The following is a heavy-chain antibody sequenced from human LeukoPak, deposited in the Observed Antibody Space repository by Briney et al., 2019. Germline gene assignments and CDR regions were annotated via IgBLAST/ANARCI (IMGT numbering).Heavy chain of an antibody. CDR1: GGSISSYY. CDR3: ARGHCSGGSCYPGDAFDI. D-gene: IGHD2-15*01. Sequence: SETLSLTCTVSGGSISSYYWSWIRQPPGKGLEWIGYIYYSGSTNYNPSLKSLVTISVDTSKNQFSLKLSSVTAADTAVYYCARGHCSGGSCYPGDAFDIWGQGTMVTVSS. V-gene: IGHV4-59*01. J-gene: IGHJ3*02. CDR2: IYYSGST.